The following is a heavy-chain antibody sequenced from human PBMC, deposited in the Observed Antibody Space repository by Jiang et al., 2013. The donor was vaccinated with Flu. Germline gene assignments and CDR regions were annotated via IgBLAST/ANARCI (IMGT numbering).Heavy chain of an antibody. CDR3: ARDVRQLLWFGEVGNWFDP. CDR1: GGSISSYY. CDR2: IYYSGST. V-gene: IGHV4-59*01. J-gene: IGHJ5*02. D-gene: IGHD3-10*01. Sequence: GPGLVKPSETLSLTCTVSGGSISSYYWSWIRQPPGKGLEWIGYIYYSGSTNYNPSLKSRVTISVDTSKNQFSLKLSSVTAADTAVYYCARDVRQLLWFGEVGNWFDPWGQGTLVTVSS.